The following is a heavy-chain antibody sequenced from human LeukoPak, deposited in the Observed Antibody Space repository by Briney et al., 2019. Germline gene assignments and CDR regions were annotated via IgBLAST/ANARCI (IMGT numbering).Heavy chain of an antibody. CDR2: IYSGGST. V-gene: IGHV3-66*01. CDR3: ARAVRGVMYYFDY. CDR1: GFTFNSYA. D-gene: IGHD3-10*01. Sequence: GGSLRLSCSASGFTFNSYAMHWVRQAPGKGLEWVSVIYSGGSTYYADSVKGRFTISRDNSKNTLYLQMNSLRAEDTAVYYCARAVRGVMYYFDYWGQGTLVTVSS. J-gene: IGHJ4*02.